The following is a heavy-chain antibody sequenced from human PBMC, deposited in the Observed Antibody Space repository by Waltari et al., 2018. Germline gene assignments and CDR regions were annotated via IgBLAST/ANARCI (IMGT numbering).Heavy chain of an antibody. D-gene: IGHD2-15*01. J-gene: IGHJ4*02. CDR1: GGSISSSSYY. V-gene: IGHV4-39*07. CDR3: ARGGYCSGGSCYWLGY. CDR2: IYYSGST. Sequence: QLQLQESGPGLVKPSETLSLTCTVSGGSISSSSYYWGWIRQPPGKGLEWIGSIYYSGSTYYNPSLKSRVTISVDTSKNQFSLKLSSVTAADTAVYYCARGGYCSGGSCYWLGYWGQGTLVTVSS.